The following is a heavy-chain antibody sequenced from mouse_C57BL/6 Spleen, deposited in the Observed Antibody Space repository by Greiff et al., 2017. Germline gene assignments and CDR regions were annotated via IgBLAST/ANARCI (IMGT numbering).Heavy chain of an antibody. D-gene: IGHD1-1*01. CDR3: ARGTSVGATNY. Sequence: VQLQQSGTELVKPGASVKLSCKASGYTFTSYWMHWVKQRPGQGLEWIGNINPSNGGTNYNEKFKSKATLTVDKSSSTAYMQLSSLTAEDSAVYYCARGTSVGATNYWGQGTTLTVSS. CDR1: GYTFTSYW. V-gene: IGHV1-53*01. CDR2: INPSNGGT. J-gene: IGHJ2*01.